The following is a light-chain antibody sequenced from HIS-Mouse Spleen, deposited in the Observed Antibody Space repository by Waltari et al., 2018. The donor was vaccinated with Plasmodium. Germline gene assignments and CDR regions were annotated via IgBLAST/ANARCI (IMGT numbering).Light chain of an antibody. CDR3: QVWDSSTV. J-gene: IGLJ3*02. CDR2: RDS. V-gene: IGLV3-9*01. Sequence: SYELTQPLSVSVDLGQTARITCGGNNIGSNNVHWYQQKPGQAPVLVIYRDSNRPPGIPERFSGSNSGNTATLTISRAQAGDEADYYCQVWDSSTVFGGGTKLTVL. CDR1: NIGSNN.